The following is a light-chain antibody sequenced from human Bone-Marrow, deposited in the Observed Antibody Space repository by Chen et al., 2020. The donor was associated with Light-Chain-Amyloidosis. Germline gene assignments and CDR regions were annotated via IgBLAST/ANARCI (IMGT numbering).Light chain of an antibody. V-gene: IGKV4-1*01. CDR3: QQYYSTPYT. Sequence: DIVMTQSPDSLAVSLGERATINCKSSQRVLYSSNNKNYLAWYQQKPGQPPKLLIYWASTRESGVPDRFSGSGYGTEFTLTISSLQAEDVAVYYCQQYYSTPYTFGQGTKLEIK. CDR1: QRVLYSSNNKNY. CDR2: WAS. J-gene: IGKJ2*01.